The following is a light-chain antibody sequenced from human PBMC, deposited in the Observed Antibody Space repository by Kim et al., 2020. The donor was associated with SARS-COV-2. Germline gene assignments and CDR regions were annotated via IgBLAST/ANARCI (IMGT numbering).Light chain of an antibody. Sequence: YELTQPLSVSVALGQTARITCGGNNIGTKNVHWYQQKPGQAPVMVIFRDNKRPSGIPERFSGSNSGNTATLTISGAQAGDEADYYCQVWDSSTVVFGGGT. CDR3: QVWDSSTVV. CDR1: NIGTKN. CDR2: RDN. J-gene: IGLJ2*01. V-gene: IGLV3-9*01.